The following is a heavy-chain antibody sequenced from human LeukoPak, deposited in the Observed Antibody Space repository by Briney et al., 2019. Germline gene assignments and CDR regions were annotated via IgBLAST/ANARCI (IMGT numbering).Heavy chain of an antibody. D-gene: IGHD1-26*01. V-gene: IGHV3-23*01. CDR3: ARKSYGGSSLGAFDI. CDR1: GFTFSTYG. J-gene: IGHJ3*02. Sequence: GGSLRLSCAASGFTFSTYGMRWVRQAPGKGLEWVSAISGSGGSTNYADSVKGRFSISRDNSKNTLYLQMNSLRAEDTAVYFCARKSYGGSSLGAFDIWGRGTMVTVSS. CDR2: ISGSGGST.